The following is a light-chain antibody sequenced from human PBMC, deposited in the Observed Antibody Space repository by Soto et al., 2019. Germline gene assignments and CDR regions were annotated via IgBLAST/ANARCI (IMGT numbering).Light chain of an antibody. CDR1: QSVSSN. CDR3: HQYNDGPGGT. V-gene: IGKV3-15*01. J-gene: IGKJ1*01. CDR2: GAS. Sequence: EIVMTQSPATLSVSPGERATLSCRASQSVSSNLAWYQHKPGQAPRLLIFGASTMATGIPVRFSGSGSGRQFTLTISSLQSEDVAVYYCHQYNDGPGGTFGQGTKVGIK.